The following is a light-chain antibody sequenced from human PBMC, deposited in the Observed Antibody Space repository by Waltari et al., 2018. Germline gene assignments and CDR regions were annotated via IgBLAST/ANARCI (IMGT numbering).Light chain of an antibody. CDR1: NIESKH. J-gene: IGLJ1*01. V-gene: IGLV3-21*02. CDR3: QVWDGSSDHYV. CDR2: DDS. Sequence: SYVLTQPPSVSVAPGQTARITCGGNNIESKHVHWYQQKPGQAPVLVIYDDSDRPARIPEGFAGANWGNVGTLAIVGREAGDEADYYWQVWDGSSDHYVFGSGTKVTVL.